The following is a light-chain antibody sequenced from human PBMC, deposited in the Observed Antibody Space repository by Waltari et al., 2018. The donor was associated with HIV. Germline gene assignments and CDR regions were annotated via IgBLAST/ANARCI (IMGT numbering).Light chain of an antibody. CDR3: QQYNNWPPLT. Sequence: EIVMTPSPATLSVSPGERATLSCRASQSVSSNLAWYQQKPGQAPRLLIYGASTRATGIPARFSGSGSGTEFTLTNSSLQSEDFAVYYCQQYNNWPPLTFGGGTKVEIK. CDR2: GAS. J-gene: IGKJ4*01. V-gene: IGKV3-15*01. CDR1: QSVSSN.